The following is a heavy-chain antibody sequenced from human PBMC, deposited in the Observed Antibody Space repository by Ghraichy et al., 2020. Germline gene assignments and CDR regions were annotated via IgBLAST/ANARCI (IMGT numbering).Heavy chain of an antibody. Sequence: GGSLRLSCAASGFTFSSYAMSWVRQAPGKGLEWVSAISGSGGSTYYADSVKGRFTISRDNSKNTLYLQMNSLRAEDTAVYYCAKDLRGYCSGGSCVNWFDPWGKGTLVTVSS. D-gene: IGHD2-15*01. CDR2: ISGSGGST. CDR1: GFTFSSYA. V-gene: IGHV3-23*01. CDR3: AKDLRGYCSGGSCVNWFDP. J-gene: IGHJ5*02.